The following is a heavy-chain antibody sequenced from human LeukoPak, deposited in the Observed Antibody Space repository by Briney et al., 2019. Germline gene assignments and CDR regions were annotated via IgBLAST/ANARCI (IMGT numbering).Heavy chain of an antibody. CDR2: IYYSGST. CDR1: GGSISSYY. V-gene: IGHV4-59*12. J-gene: IGHJ4*02. D-gene: IGHD3-22*01. Sequence: PSETLSLTCTVSGGSISSYYWSWIRQPPGKGLEWIGYIYYSGSTYYNPSLKSRVTISVDTSKNQFSLKLSSVTAADTAVYYCARSDSRGYHYVYWGQGTLVTVSS. CDR3: ARSDSRGYHYVY.